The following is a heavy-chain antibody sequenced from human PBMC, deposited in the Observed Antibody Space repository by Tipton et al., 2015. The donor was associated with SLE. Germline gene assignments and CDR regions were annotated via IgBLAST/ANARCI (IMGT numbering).Heavy chain of an antibody. D-gene: IGHD3-22*01. CDR2: IYYSGST. CDR3: ARDSFQHYYDLAFDI. V-gene: IGHV4-59*01. Sequence: LRLSCTVSGGSISSYYWSWIRQPPGKGLEWIGYIYYSGSTKYNPSLKSRVTISVDTSKNQFSLKLSSVTAADTAVYYCARDSFQHYYDLAFDIWGQGTMVTVSS. CDR1: GGSISSYY. J-gene: IGHJ3*02.